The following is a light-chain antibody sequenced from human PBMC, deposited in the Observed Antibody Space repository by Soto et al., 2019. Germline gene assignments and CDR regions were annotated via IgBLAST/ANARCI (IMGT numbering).Light chain of an antibody. CDR2: DAS. J-gene: IGKJ1*01. V-gene: IGKV1-5*01. CDR3: QQYETYWT. Sequence: DIPMTQSPSTLSASVGDRVTITCRASQSILSWLAWDQHKPGKAPKLLIYDASSLESGVPSRFSGSRSGTEFTLTISSLQPDDIATYYCQQYETYWTFGQGTKVEI. CDR1: QSILSW.